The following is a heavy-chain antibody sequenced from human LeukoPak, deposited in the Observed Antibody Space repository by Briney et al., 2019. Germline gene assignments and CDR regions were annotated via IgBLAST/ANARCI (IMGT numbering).Heavy chain of an antibody. Sequence: GGSLRLSCAASGFTFSGYNMNWVRQAPGKGLEFVSYTSYSSGNTYYAGSVKGRFTISRDNAKNALYLQMNSLRAEDTAVYYCATAGLTVGNYELFDSWGQGILVTVSS. V-gene: IGHV3-48*04. J-gene: IGHJ4*02. CDR3: ATAGLTVGNYELFDS. CDR2: TSYSSGNT. D-gene: IGHD3-3*01. CDR1: GFTFSGYN.